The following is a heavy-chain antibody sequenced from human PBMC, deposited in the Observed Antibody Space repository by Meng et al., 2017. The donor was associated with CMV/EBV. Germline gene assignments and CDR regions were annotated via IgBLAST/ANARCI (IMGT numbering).Heavy chain of an antibody. CDR2: ISGSGGST. CDR1: GFTFSSYA. CDR3: AKDFMEGEMATISGDY. D-gene: IGHD5-24*01. J-gene: IGHJ4*02. V-gene: IGHV3-23*01. Sequence: GESLKISCAASGFTFSSYAMSWVRQAPGKGLEWVSAISGSGGSTYYADSVKGRFTISRDNSKNTLYLQMNSLRAEDTAVYYCAKDFMEGEMATISGDYWGQGTLVTVSS.